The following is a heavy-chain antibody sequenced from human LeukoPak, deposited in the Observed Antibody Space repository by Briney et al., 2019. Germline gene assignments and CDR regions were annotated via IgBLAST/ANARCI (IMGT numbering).Heavy chain of an antibody. J-gene: IGHJ3*02. V-gene: IGHV3-23*01. D-gene: IGHD6-19*01. Sequence: PGGSLRLSCAASGFTFSSYAMSWVRQAPGKGLEWVSTITASAVSTYYADSVKGRFTISRDNSKNTLYLQMNSLRAEDTAVYYCAKARIAVLVYDAFDMWGQGTMVTVSS. CDR2: ITASAVST. CDR3: AKARIAVLVYDAFDM. CDR1: GFTFSSYA.